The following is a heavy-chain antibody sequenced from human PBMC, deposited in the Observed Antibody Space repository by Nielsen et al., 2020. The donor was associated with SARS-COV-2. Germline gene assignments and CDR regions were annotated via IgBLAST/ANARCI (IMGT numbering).Heavy chain of an antibody. CDR1: GFTFSSYW. Sequence: GESLKISCAASGFTFSSYWMSWVRQAPGKGLEWVGRIKSKTDGGTTDYAAPVKGRFTISRDDSKNTLYLQMNSLKTEDTAVYYCTTLLWFGDYWGQGTLVTVSS. J-gene: IGHJ4*02. CDR2: IKSKTDGGTT. D-gene: IGHD3-10*01. CDR3: TTLLWFGDY. V-gene: IGHV3-15*01.